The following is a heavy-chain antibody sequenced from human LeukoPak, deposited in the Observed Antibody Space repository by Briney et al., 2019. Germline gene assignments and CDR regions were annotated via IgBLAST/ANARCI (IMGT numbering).Heavy chain of an antibody. V-gene: IGHV3-53*01. D-gene: IGHD3-9*01. Sequence: GSLRLSCAASGFTVSSNYMSWVRQAPGKELDWVSVICSGGSTYYADSVKGRFTISRDNSKNTLYLQMNSLRAEDTALYYCAKEAHYPHMGTYLVTIDSWGQGTLVTVSS. CDR2: ICSGGST. CDR3: AKEAHYPHMGTYLVTIDS. CDR1: GFTVSSNY. J-gene: IGHJ4*02.